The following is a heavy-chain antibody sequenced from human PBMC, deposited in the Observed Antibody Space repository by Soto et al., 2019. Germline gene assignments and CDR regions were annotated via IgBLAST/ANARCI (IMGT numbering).Heavy chain of an antibody. V-gene: IGHV2-5*02. J-gene: IGHJ3*02. D-gene: IGHD1-20*01. CDR3: AHSISKHTEAVDAFDI. CDR2: IYWDDDK. Sequence: QITLKESGPTLVRPTQTLTLTCTFSGFSLSTSGVGVGWIRQPPGKALEWLALIYWDDDKRYSPSLKSRLTITKDTPKNQVVLTMTNMDPVDTATYYCAHSISKHTEAVDAFDIWGQGTMVTVCS. CDR1: GFSLSTSGVG.